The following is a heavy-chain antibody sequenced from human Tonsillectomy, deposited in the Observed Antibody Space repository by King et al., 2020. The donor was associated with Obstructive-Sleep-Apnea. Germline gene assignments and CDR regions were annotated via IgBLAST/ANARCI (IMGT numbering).Heavy chain of an antibody. CDR1: GFTFSSYS. J-gene: IGHJ4*02. V-gene: IGHV3-21*01. Sequence: EVQLVESGGGLVKPGGSLRLSCEASGFTFSSYSMNWVRQAPGKGLEWVSSIISSSSYIYHADSVKGRFTISRDNAKNSLYLQMNSLRAEDTAVYYCAREDGEAFDYWGQGTLVTVSS. CDR3: AREDGEAFDY. D-gene: IGHD3-3*01. CDR2: IISSSSYI.